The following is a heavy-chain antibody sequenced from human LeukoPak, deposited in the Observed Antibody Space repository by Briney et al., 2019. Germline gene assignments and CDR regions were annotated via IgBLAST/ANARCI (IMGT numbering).Heavy chain of an antibody. Sequence: GGSLRLSCAASGFIFSNYWMHWVRRAPGKGLVWVSRIHKDGTDTHYADSVRGRFTISRDNAKNTLYLQMNSLRAEDTAEYYCAREQEAARNWFSDLWGRGTLVTVSS. D-gene: IGHD6-6*01. CDR3: AREQEAARNWFSDL. V-gene: IGHV3-74*01. CDR1: GFIFSNYW. CDR2: IHKDGTDT. J-gene: IGHJ2*01.